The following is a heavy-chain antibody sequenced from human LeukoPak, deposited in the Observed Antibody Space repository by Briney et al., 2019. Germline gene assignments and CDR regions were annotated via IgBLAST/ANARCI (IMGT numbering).Heavy chain of an antibody. J-gene: IGHJ3*02. Sequence: SVTDTFKASGGTFSSYAISWVRQAPGQGLEWMGRITPIFRTATYAQKFQGRLTIIADKSTTTAYMELSSLTSEDTAVYYCARDFGEVVVSDCAFDIWGQGTLVTVSS. D-gene: IGHD2-15*01. CDR1: GGTFSSYA. CDR3: ARDFGEVVVSDCAFDI. CDR2: ITPIFRTA. V-gene: IGHV1-69*06.